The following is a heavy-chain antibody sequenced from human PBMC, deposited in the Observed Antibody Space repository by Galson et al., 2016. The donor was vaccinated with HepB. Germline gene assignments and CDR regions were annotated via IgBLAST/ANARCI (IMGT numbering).Heavy chain of an antibody. J-gene: IGHJ6*03. Sequence: SLRLSCAASGFTFSDHYMSWVRQAPGKGLDWVAVISKTGDTTFYGGSVKGRFTISRDNSKNTVDLQIHSLRSEDAAVYFCARDFKLGAPDYMDVWGKGTTVTVS. CDR3: ARDFKLGAPDYMDV. D-gene: IGHD1-26*01. CDR2: ISKTGDTT. CDR1: GFTFSDHY. V-gene: IGHV3-30-3*01.